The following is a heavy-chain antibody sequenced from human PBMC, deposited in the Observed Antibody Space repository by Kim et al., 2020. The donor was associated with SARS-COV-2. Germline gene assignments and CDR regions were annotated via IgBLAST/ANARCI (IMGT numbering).Heavy chain of an antibody. CDR3: ARMSAGIAAADY. D-gene: IGHD6-13*01. J-gene: IGHJ4*02. V-gene: IGHV2-70*01. Sequence: YYSTALKTRLTISKDTSKNQVVLTMTNMDPVDTATYYCARMSAGIAAADYWGQGTLVTVSS.